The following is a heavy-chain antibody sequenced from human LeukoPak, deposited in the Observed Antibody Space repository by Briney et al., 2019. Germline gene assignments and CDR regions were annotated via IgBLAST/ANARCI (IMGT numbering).Heavy chain of an antibody. D-gene: IGHD6-19*01. Sequence: PGGSLRLSCAASGFTFSDYYMSWIRQAPGKGLEWVSYISSSGSTIYYADSAKGRFTISRDNAKNSLYLQMNSLRAEDTAVYYCARSPAIAVAGTDDYWGQGTLVTVSS. J-gene: IGHJ4*02. CDR1: GFTFSDYY. V-gene: IGHV3-11*01. CDR2: ISSSGSTI. CDR3: ARSPAIAVAGTDDY.